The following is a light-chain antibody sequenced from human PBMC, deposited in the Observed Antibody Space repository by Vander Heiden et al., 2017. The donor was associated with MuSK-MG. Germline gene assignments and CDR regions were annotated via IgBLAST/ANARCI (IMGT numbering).Light chain of an antibody. CDR3: QQYANSLT. CDR1: QSVGSRF. J-gene: IGKJ4*01. Sequence: EIVLTQSPGTLSLSPGERATLSCRASQSVGSRFLAWYQQKPGQAPRLLIYGASSRATGIPDRFTGSGSGTDFTLTISRLEPEDFALYYCQQYANSLTFGGGTMVVIK. V-gene: IGKV3-20*01. CDR2: GAS.